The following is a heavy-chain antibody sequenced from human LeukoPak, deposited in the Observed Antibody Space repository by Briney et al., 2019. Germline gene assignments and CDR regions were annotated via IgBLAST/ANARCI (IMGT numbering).Heavy chain of an antibody. V-gene: IGHV3-9*01. CDR1: GFSFEDYG. J-gene: IGHJ6*02. CDR2: ISWNGGST. Sequence: GRPLRLSCAATGFSFEDYGMHWVRQPPGKGLEWVSGISWNGGSTDYADSVKGRFTISRDNAKNSLYLQLSSLRPEDTALYYCAKHMRATNTYYFYGLDVWGQGTTVTVSS. D-gene: IGHD1-26*01. CDR3: AKHMRATNTYYFYGLDV.